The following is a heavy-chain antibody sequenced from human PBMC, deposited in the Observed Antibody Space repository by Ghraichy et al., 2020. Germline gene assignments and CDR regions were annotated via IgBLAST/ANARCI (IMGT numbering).Heavy chain of an antibody. Sequence: SVKVSCKASGGTFSSYAISWVRQAPGQGLEWMGGIIPIFDTANYAQKFQGRVTITADESTSTAYMELSSLRSEDTAVYYCARDPQFGSTGPGGYYSDMDVWGQGTTVTVSS. CDR1: GGTFSSYA. J-gene: IGHJ6*02. CDR2: IIPIFDTA. V-gene: IGHV1-69*13. D-gene: IGHD3-16*01. CDR3: ARDPQFGSTGPGGYYSDMDV.